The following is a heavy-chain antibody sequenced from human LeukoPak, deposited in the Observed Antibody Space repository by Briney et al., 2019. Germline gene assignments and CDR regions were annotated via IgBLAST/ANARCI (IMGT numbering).Heavy chain of an antibody. V-gene: IGHV4-59*01. CDR1: GGSISSYY. J-gene: IGHJ6*03. CDR2: IYYSGST. D-gene: IGHD6-13*01. CDR3: ARVAAYYYYYMDV. Sequence: SETLSLXCTVSGGSISSYYWSWIRRPPGKGLEWIGYIYYSGSTNYNPSLKSRVTISVDTSKNQFSLKLSSVTAADTAVYYCARVAAYYYYYMDVWGKGTTVTVSS.